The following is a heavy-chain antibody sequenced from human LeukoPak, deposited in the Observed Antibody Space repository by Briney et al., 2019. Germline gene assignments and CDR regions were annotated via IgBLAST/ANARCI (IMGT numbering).Heavy chain of an antibody. Sequence: GGSLRLSCAASGFTFSSYAMHWVRQAPGKGLEWVAVISYDGSNKYYADSVKGRFTISRDNSKNTLYLQMNSLRAEDTAVYYRARTSSGSDAFDIWGQGTMVTVSS. D-gene: IGHD6-19*01. CDR3: ARTSSGSDAFDI. V-gene: IGHV3-30-3*01. CDR1: GFTFSSYA. CDR2: ISYDGSNK. J-gene: IGHJ3*02.